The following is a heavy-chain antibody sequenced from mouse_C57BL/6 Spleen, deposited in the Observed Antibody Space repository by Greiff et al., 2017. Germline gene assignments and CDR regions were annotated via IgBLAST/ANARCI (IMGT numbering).Heavy chain of an antibody. CDR3: AREGTTVVAY. J-gene: IGHJ2*01. D-gene: IGHD1-1*01. V-gene: IGHV1-52*01. CDR2: IDPSDSDT. CDR1: GYTFTSYW. Sequence: QVQLKQPGAELVRPGSSVKLSCKASGYTFTSYWMHWVKQRPIQGLEWIGNIDPSDSDTHYNQKFKDKATLTVDKSSSTAYMQLSSLTSEDSAVYYCAREGTTVVAYWGQGTTLTVSS.